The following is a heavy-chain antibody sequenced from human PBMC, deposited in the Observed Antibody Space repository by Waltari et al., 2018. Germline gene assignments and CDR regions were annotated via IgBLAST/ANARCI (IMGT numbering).Heavy chain of an antibody. CDR3: ARQCDDILTGYLEYFDY. V-gene: IGHV4-39*01. CDR1: GGSISSSSYY. Sequence: QLQLQESGPGLVKPSETLSLTCTVSGGSISSSSYYWGWIRQPPGKGLEWIGSIYYSGGTYYNPSLKIRVTISVDTSKNQFSLKLSSLTAADTAVYYCARQCDDILTGYLEYFDYWGQGTLVTVSS. CDR2: IYYSGGT. D-gene: IGHD3-9*01. J-gene: IGHJ4*02.